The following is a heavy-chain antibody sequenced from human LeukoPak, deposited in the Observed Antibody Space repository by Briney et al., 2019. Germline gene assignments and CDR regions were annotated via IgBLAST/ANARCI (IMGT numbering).Heavy chain of an antibody. V-gene: IGHV3-21*01. CDR2: ISGSSTYI. Sequence: PGGSLRLSCAASGFTFSRFWMNWVRQAPGKGLEWVSSISGSSTYIYYTDSVKGRVTISRENAKNSLYLQMNSLRAEDTAVYYCARAVTATGDFDYWGQGTLVTVSS. D-gene: IGHD6-13*01. CDR1: GFTFSRFW. J-gene: IGHJ4*02. CDR3: ARAVTATGDFDY.